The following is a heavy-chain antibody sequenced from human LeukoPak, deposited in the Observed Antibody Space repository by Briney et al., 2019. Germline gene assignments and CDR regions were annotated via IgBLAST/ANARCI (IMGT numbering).Heavy chain of an antibody. CDR1: GGSISSSSYY. CDR2: IYYSGST. V-gene: IGHV4-39*07. CDR3: ARDSSGCGKFDY. J-gene: IGHJ4*02. D-gene: IGHD1-14*01. Sequence: SETLSLTCTVSGGSISSSSYYWGWIRQPPGKGLEWIGSIYYSGSTYYNSSLKSRVTISVDTSKNQFSLKLSSVTAADTAVYYCARDSSGCGKFDYWGQGTLVTVSS.